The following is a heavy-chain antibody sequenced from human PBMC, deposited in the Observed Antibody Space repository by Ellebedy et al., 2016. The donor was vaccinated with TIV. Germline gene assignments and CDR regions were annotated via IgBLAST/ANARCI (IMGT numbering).Heavy chain of an antibody. V-gene: IGHV3-13*01. CDR1: GFTFSSYD. CDR2: IGTAGDT. Sequence: GESLKISCAASGFTFSSYDMHWVRQVTGKGLEWVSAIGTAGDTYYPGSVKGRFTISRDNAKNSLYLQMDRLRVEDTGIYYCARWCDDSWTGYCNWGRGARVTVSS. J-gene: IGHJ4*02. CDR3: ARWCDDSWTGYCN. D-gene: IGHD3/OR15-3a*01.